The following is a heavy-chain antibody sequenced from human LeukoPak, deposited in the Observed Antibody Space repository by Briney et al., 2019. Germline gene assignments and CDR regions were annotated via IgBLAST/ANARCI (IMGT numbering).Heavy chain of an antibody. CDR1: GYTFTSYY. CDR2: INPSGGST. Sequence: GASVKVSRKASGYTFTSYYMHWVRQAPGQGLEWMGVINPSGGSTSYAQKFQGRVTMTRDMSTSTVYMELSSLRSEDTAVYYCARDPKDDTSGYYYFDYWGQGTLVTVSS. V-gene: IGHV1-46*01. J-gene: IGHJ4*02. CDR3: ARDPKDDTSGYYYFDY. D-gene: IGHD3-22*01.